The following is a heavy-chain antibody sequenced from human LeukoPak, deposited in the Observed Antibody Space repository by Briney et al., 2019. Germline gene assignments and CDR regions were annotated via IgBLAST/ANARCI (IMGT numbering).Heavy chain of an antibody. CDR2: ISSSSSYI. D-gene: IGHD1-1*01. J-gene: IGHJ3*02. CDR1: GFTFSSYS. Sequence: GGSLRLSCAASGFTFSSYSMNWVRQAPGKGLEWVSSISSSSSYIYYADSVKGRFTISRDNSKNTLYLQMNSLRAEDTAVYYCARDVGTDAFDIWGQGTMVTVSS. CDR3: ARDVGTDAFDI. V-gene: IGHV3-21*04.